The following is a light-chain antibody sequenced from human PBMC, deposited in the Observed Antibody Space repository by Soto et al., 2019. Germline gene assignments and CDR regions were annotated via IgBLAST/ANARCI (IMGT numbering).Light chain of an antibody. CDR1: HRTANSY. Sequence: IVLTHSPCTLSLSPWDIATLSCRTSHRTANSYFAWSQQKPGQAPRLLIYGTSSRATGVPDRFSGSGSGTDFTLTISSLQPEDFATYYCQQYGRSPLTFGGGTKVDIK. V-gene: IGKV3-20*01. CDR2: GTS. CDR3: QQYGRSPLT. J-gene: IGKJ4*01.